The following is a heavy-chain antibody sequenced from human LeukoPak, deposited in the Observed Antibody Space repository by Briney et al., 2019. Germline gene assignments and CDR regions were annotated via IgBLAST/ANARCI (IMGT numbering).Heavy chain of an antibody. CDR1: GYSISDYY. CDR3: STLRGTSDY. V-gene: IGHV1-69-2*01. D-gene: IGHD3-16*01. J-gene: IGHJ4*02. Sequence: GASVKVSCKASGYSISDYYIHWVKQAPGKGLEWMGRIDPENSARVYAERFQGSLTITADTSGNTVYMTLSGPRAVDTAVYYCSTLRGTSDYWGQGTLATVSS. CDR2: IDPENSAR.